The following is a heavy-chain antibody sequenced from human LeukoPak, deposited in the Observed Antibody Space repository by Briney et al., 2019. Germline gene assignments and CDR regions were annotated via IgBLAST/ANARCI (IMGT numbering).Heavy chain of an antibody. CDR2: ISWNSGSI. V-gene: IGHV3-9*01. CDR3: AKGDTAMVYYYMDV. J-gene: IGHJ6*03. CDR1: GFTFDDYA. D-gene: IGHD5-18*01. Sequence: GRSLRLSCAASGFTFDDYAMHWVRHAPGKGLEWVSGISWNSGSIGYEDSVKGRFTISRDNAKNSLYLQMNSLRTEDTALYYCAKGDTAMVYYYMDVWGKGTTVTVSS.